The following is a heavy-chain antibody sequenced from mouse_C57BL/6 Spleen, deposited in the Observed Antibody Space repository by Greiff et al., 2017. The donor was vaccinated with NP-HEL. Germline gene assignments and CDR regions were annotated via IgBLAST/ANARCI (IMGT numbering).Heavy chain of an antibody. CDR2: INYDGSST. CDR3: AREGPVGRGYCDY. CDR1: GFTFSDYY. V-gene: IGHV5-16*01. Sequence: EVKLVESEGGLVQPGSSMKLSCTASGFTFSDYYMAWVRQVPEKGLEWVANINYDGSSTYYLDSLKSRFIISRDNAKNILYLQMSSPKSEDTATYYCAREGPVGRGYCDYWGQGTTLTVSS. D-gene: IGHD4-1*01. J-gene: IGHJ2*01.